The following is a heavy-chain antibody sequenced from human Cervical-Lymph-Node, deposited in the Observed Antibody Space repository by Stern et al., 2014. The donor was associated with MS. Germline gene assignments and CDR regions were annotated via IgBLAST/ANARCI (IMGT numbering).Heavy chain of an antibody. J-gene: IGHJ6*02. V-gene: IGHV3-21*01. Sequence: VQLVESGGGLVKPGGSLRLSCAASGFTFSSYSMNWVRQAPGKGLEWVSSISSSSSYIYYADSVKGRFTISRDNAKNSLYLQMNSLRAEDTAVYYCARDRVAAAATYYYYGMDVWGQGTTVTVSS. CDR1: GFTFSSYS. D-gene: IGHD6-13*01. CDR2: ISSSSSYI. CDR3: ARDRVAAAATYYYYGMDV.